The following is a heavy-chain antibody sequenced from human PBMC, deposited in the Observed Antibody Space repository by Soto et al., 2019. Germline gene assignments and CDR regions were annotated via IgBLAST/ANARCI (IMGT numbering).Heavy chain of an antibody. J-gene: IGHJ4*02. CDR2: IYSGGST. CDR3: ARGVPITPGTFDY. V-gene: IGHV3-53*01. Sequence: GGSLRLSCAASGFTVSSTYMSWVRQAPGKGLEWISSIYSGGSTFYADSVKGRFTISRDSSKNTLYLQMNSLRAEDTAVYYCARGVPITPGTFDYRGQGTLVTVS. CDR1: GFTVSSTY. D-gene: IGHD5-12*01.